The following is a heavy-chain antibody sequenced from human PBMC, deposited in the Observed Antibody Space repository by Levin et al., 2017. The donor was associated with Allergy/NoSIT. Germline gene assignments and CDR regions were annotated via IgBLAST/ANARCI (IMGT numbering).Heavy chain of an antibody. J-gene: IGHJ3*02. CDR2: IKRSADGGTT. D-gene: IGHD1-26*01. CDR1: GFTFSDVW. CDR3: STGDLSESFHAFDI. V-gene: IGHV3-15*01. Sequence: PGGSLRLSCAASGFTFSDVWMTWFRQTPGKGLEWVGRIKRSADGGTTDYAAPVKGRFSISRDDSGSMVFLQMNSLKTDDTAVYYCSTGDLSESFHAFDIWGQGTVVTVSS.